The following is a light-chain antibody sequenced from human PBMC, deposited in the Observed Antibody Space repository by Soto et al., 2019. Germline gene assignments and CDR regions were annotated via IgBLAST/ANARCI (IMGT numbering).Light chain of an antibody. V-gene: IGKV1-13*02. J-gene: IGKJ3*01. CDR3: QQFNTYLFT. CDR1: QAIGSA. CDR2: DAS. Sequence: AIQLTQSPSSLSASVGDRITITCRASQAIGSALAWYQQKVGKAPELLIHDASSLQSGVPSRFSGSGSGTDFPLTISSLQPEDFATYYCQQFNTYLFTFGPGTKVDIK.